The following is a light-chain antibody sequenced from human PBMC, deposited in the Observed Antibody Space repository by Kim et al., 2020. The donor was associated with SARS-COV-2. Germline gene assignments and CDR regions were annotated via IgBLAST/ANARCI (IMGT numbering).Light chain of an antibody. J-gene: IGLJ2*01. V-gene: IGLV1-44*01. CDR2: KDD. CDR1: RSNIGNNR. Sequence: QSVLTQPPSVSGTPGQRVTISCSGSRSNIGNNRVNWYQQFPGMAPKLLIYKDDQRPSGVPDRFSGSKSGTSASLAISGLQSEDEADYYCAAWDDSPSGYVLVGGGTQLTVL. CDR3: AAWDDSPSGYVL.